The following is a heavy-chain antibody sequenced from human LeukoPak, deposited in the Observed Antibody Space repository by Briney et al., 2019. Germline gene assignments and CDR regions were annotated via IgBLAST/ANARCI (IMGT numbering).Heavy chain of an antibody. J-gene: IGHJ6*02. CDR1: GFTFDDYA. CDR3: ASDPVGGGYSGYYYYGMDV. Sequence: PGGSLRLSCAASGFTFDDYAMHWVRQAPGKGLEWVSSISSSSSYIYYADSVKGRFTISRDNAKNSLYLQMNSLRAEDTAVYYCASDPVGGGYSGYYYYGMDVWGQGTTVTVSS. D-gene: IGHD5-12*01. CDR2: ISSSSSYI. V-gene: IGHV3-21*01.